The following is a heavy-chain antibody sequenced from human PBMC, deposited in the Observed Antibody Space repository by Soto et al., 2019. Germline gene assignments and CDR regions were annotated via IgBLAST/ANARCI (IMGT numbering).Heavy chain of an antibody. V-gene: IGHV1-46*01. J-gene: IGHJ4*01. CDR2: INPSGVST. D-gene: IGHD2-15*01. CDR3: ARDGGIGGTCLFDY. Sequence: QVQLVQSGAEVKKPGASVKVSCKASGYTFITYNMHWVRQAPGRGLEWMGIINPSGVSTTYAQKFQGRVAMTRDTSTSTVYMQVTSLRPDDTAVYFCARDGGIGGTCLFDYWGHGTLVTVSS. CDR1: GYTFITYN.